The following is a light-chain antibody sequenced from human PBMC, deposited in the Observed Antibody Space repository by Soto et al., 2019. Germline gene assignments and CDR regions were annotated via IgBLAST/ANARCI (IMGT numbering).Light chain of an antibody. CDR2: GST. V-gene: IGKV3-15*01. CDR3: QQYKKSPRT. Sequence: EIEMTQSPATLSVSAGERVTISYRASQSVRILVAWYKQKPGQAPRLLIHGSTTRATGIPARGSGTGSGPEFTLTISSLQSEDFEVYYCQQYKKSPRTFGQGTNVEIK. CDR1: QSVRIL. J-gene: IGKJ1*01.